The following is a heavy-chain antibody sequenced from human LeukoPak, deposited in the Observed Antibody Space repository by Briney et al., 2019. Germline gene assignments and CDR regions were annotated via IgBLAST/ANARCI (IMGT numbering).Heavy chain of an antibody. D-gene: IGHD6-6*01. J-gene: IGHJ3*02. CDR3: ARGSIAAPQEDDAFDI. V-gene: IGHV4-59*01. CDR2: IYYSGST. CDR1: GGSISSYY. Sequence: SETLSLTCTVSGGSISSYYWSWIRQPPGKGLEWIGYIYYSGSTNYNPSLKSRVTISVDTSKNQFSLKLSSVTAADTAVYYCARGSIAAPQEDDAFDIWGQGTMVTVSS.